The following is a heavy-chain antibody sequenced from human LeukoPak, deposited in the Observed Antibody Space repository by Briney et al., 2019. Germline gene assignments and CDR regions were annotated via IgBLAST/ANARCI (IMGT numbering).Heavy chain of an antibody. V-gene: IGHV3-48*03. D-gene: IGHD3-9*01. J-gene: IGHJ5*02. CDR2: ISSRGRTI. CDR1: GFNFTNYE. Sequence: GGSLRLSCVVSGFNFTNYEMNWVRQAPVKGLEWISYISSRGRTIYYADSMKGRFTISRDNAQNSLYLQMNSLRAEDTAVYYCAKDPYDTWGQGTLVTVSS. CDR3: AKDPYDT.